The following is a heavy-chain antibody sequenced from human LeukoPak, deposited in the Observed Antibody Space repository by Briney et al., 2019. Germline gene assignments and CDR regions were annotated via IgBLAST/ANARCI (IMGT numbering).Heavy chain of an antibody. V-gene: IGHV3-53*01. J-gene: IGHJ4*02. CDR1: GFTVSSNY. D-gene: IGHD3-22*01. CDR2: IYSGGST. CDR3: ARPYTTTYYYDSSGYNYFDY. Sequence: GGSLRLSCAASGFTVSSNYMSWVRQAPGKGLEWVSVIYSGGSTYYADSVKGRFTISRDNSKNTLYLQMISLRAEDTAVYYCARPYTTTYYYDSSGYNYFDYWGQGTLVTVSS.